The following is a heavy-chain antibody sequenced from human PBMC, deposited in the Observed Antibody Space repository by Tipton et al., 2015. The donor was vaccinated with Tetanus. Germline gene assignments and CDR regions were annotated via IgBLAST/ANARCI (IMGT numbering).Heavy chain of an antibody. CDR3: ARETPGAGHFDY. D-gene: IGHD1-14*01. J-gene: IGHJ4*02. Sequence: TLSLTCTVSGGSIRGYYWNWIRQLPGKGLEWIGYIHYSGGTNYNPSLTSAVTMSVDTAKNHFSLTVNSATAADTAVYYCARETPGAGHFDYWGQGTPVTVSS. V-gene: IGHV4-59*01. CDR2: IHYSGGT. CDR1: GGSIRGYY.